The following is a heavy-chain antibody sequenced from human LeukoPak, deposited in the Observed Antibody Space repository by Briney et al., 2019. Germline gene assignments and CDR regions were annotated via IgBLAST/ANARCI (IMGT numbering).Heavy chain of an antibody. CDR1: GFTFRSYG. J-gene: IGHJ4*02. CDR3: AKEHSSGRY. Sequence: GGSLRLSCAASGFTFRSYGMHWVRQAPGKGLEWVAVISYDGSNKYYADSVKGRFTISRDNSKNTLYLQMNSLRAEDTAVYYCAKEHSSGRYWGQGTLVTVSS. D-gene: IGHD6-19*01. CDR2: ISYDGSNK. V-gene: IGHV3-30*18.